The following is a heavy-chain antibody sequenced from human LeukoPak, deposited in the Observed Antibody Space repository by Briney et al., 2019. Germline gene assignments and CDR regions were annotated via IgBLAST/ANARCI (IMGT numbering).Heavy chain of an antibody. J-gene: IGHJ6*02. CDR1: GFTFSSYA. CDR3: TIRCSGSSCRLPDV. Sequence: GGSLRLSCAASGFTFSSYAMSWVRQAPGKGLEWVSTISESGANTHYAASVKGRFTISRDDSKNTLYVQMSSLRVEDTAIYYCTIRCSGSSCRLPDVWGQGTTVTVSS. D-gene: IGHD2-15*01. CDR2: ISESGANT. V-gene: IGHV3-23*01.